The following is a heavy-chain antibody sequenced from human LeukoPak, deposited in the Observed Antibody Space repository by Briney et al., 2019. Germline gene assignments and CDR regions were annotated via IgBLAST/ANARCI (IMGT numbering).Heavy chain of an antibody. J-gene: IGHJ5*02. V-gene: IGHV1-2*02. CDR1: GYTFTGYY. CDR2: INPNSGGT. CDR3: ARGRIVVVPWFDP. Sequence: GASVTVSFTASGYTFTGYYMHWVRQAPGQGDEWMGWINPNSGGTNYAQKFQGRVTITRDTSISTAYMELSRLRSDDTAVYYCARGRIVVVPWFDPWGQGTLVTVSS. D-gene: IGHD2-2*01.